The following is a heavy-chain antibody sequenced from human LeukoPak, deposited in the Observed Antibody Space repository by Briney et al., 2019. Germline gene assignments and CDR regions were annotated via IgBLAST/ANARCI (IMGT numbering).Heavy chain of an antibody. D-gene: IGHD4-11*01. Sequence: GESLRVSCAASGFSFSSYAMSWVRQAPGKRLEWVSVISGSGGSTYYRDSVKGRFTISRDNSKNTLYLQMNSLTAGDTAVYYCAKDGTTTVTFDYWGQGTLVTVSS. CDR3: AKDGTTTVTFDY. CDR1: GFSFSSYA. CDR2: ISGSGGST. J-gene: IGHJ4*02. V-gene: IGHV3-23*01.